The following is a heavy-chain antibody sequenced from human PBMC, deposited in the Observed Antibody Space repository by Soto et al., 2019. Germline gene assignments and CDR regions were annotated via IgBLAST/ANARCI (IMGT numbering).Heavy chain of an antibody. CDR2: ISYDGRNK. D-gene: IGHD6-13*01. V-gene: IGHV3-30*18. CDR1: GFTFISYG. Sequence: GGSLRLSCTASGFTFISYGMHWVRQAPGKGLEWVAVISYDGRNKYYADSVKDRFTISRDNSKNTLYLQMNSLRAEDTAAYYCAKDPLSYSSSWYNPSDHWGQGTLVTVSS. J-gene: IGHJ5*02. CDR3: AKDPLSYSSSWYNPSDH.